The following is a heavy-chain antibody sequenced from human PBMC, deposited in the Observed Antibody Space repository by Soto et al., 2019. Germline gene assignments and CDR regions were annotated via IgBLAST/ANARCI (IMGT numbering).Heavy chain of an antibody. J-gene: IGHJ5*02. CDR1: GDSISSSYY. CDR3: ASLPVVVIALGYFDP. D-gene: IGHD2-21*01. CDR2: VYYTGFT. V-gene: IGHV4-39*01. Sequence: QLQLQESGPGLVKPSETLSLTCTVSGDSISSSYYWGWVRQPPGKGLECIGAVYYTGFTYYNPSLKSRFTISLDTSKNQFSLRLSSVTAADTAIYYCASLPVVVIALGYFDPWGPGTLVTVSS.